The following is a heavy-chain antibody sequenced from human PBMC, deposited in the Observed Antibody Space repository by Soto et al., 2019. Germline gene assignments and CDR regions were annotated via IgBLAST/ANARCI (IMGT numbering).Heavy chain of an antibody. V-gene: IGHV3-64D*06. Sequence: GGSLRLSCAASVFTFSSYAMHWVRQAPGKGLEYVSAISSNGGSTYYADSVKGRFTISRDNSKNTLYLQMSSLRAEDTAVYYCVKDRSGYYYIHDAFDIWGQGTMVTVSS. J-gene: IGHJ3*02. CDR2: ISSNGGST. CDR3: VKDRSGYYYIHDAFDI. CDR1: VFTFSSYA. D-gene: IGHD3-22*01.